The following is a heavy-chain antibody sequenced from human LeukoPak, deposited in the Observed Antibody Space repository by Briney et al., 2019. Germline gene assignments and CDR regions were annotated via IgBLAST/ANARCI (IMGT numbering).Heavy chain of an antibody. V-gene: IGHV3-74*01. J-gene: IGHJ6*02. D-gene: IGHD3-9*01. CDR2: INSDGSST. Sequence: GGSLRLSCAASGFTFSSYWMHWVRQTPGKGLVWVSRINSDGSSTSYADSVKGRFTISRDNAKSTLYLQMNSLRVEDTAVYYCARDLMDYDVSTGLHHYYMDVWGQGTTVTVSS. CDR1: GFTFSSYW. CDR3: ARDLMDYDVSTGLHHYYMDV.